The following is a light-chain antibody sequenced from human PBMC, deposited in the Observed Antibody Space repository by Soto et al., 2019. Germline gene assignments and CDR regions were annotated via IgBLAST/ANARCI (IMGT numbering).Light chain of an antibody. CDR2: DAS. Sequence: VLTQSPATLSLSPGERATLSCRASQSVSDFLEWLQQKPGQAPRLLIYDASKRATGIPDRFSGSGSETHFTLTISSLEPEDFAVYYCQQRSSWPLTFGEGTKVYIK. J-gene: IGKJ4*02. CDR3: QQRSSWPLT. CDR1: QSVSDF. V-gene: IGKV3-11*01.